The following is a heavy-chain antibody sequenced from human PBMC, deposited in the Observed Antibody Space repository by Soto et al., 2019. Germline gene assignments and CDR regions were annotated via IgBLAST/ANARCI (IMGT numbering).Heavy chain of an antibody. V-gene: IGHV4-39*01. D-gene: IGHD6-19*01. CDR1: GGSISSSSYY. J-gene: IGHJ2*01. Sequence: QLQLQESGPGLVKPSETLSLTCTGSGGSISSSSYYWGWIRQPPGKGLEWIGRIYYSGSTYYNPSLKGRVTISVDTSKNQCSLKLISVTAADTAVYYGARGWAAVAGNWYCYLWGRGTLVTVSS. CDR2: IYYSGST. CDR3: ARGWAAVAGNWYCYL.